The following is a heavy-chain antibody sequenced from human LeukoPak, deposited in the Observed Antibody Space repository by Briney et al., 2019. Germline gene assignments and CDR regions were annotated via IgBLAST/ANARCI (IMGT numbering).Heavy chain of an antibody. Sequence: GGSLRLSCAASGFTFSSYSMNWVRQAPGKGLEWVSSISNSSRYIYYADSVKGRFTISRDNAKNSLYLQMNSLRAEDTAVYYCAREIIVYDSSGPDAFDIWGQGTMVTVSS. CDR3: AREIIVYDSSGPDAFDI. D-gene: IGHD3-22*01. CDR1: GFTFSSYS. CDR2: ISNSSRYI. V-gene: IGHV3-21*01. J-gene: IGHJ3*02.